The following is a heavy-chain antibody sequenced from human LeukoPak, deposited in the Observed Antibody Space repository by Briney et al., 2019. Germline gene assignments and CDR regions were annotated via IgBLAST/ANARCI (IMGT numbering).Heavy chain of an antibody. CDR3: ARRPRDPSGYYLGAFEA. CDR1: GFTFSSYA. D-gene: IGHD3-22*01. CDR2: IGASGADT. V-gene: IGHV3-23*01. Sequence: GGSLRLSCEASGFTFSSYAMTWVRQAPERGLEWVSAIGASGADTYYADSVKGRFTISRDNAKNTLYLHMTSLGAEDTAVYFCARRPRDPSGYYLGAFEAWGQGTTVTVSS. J-gene: IGHJ3*01.